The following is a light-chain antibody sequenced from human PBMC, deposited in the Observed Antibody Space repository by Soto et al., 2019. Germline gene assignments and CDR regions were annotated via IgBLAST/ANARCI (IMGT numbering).Light chain of an antibody. CDR3: GTWDNSLSAWV. CDR1: SSNIGNGY. CDR2: DNN. Sequence: QSVLTQPPSVSAAPGQKVSISCSGSSSNIGNGYVSWYQKFPGTAPKLLIYDNNKRPSGIPDRFSGSRSGTSATLGITGLQTGDEADYYCGTWDNSLSAWVCGGGTQLT. V-gene: IGLV1-51*01. J-gene: IGLJ3*02.